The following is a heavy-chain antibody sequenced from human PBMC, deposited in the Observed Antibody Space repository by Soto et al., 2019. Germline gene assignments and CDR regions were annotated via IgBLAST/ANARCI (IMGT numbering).Heavy chain of an antibody. CDR3: ARSVAVTGAHIDY. Sequence: PSETLSLTCIVSGGSISGSYWSWIRQSPGKGLEWLGYVYYTGSTNYSPSLRSRVSISVDTSKNEFSLRLSSVTAADTAVYFCARSVAVTGAHIDYWGQGTQVTVS. V-gene: IGHV4-59*01. J-gene: IGHJ4*02. CDR1: GGSISGSY. CDR2: VYYTGST. D-gene: IGHD2-8*02.